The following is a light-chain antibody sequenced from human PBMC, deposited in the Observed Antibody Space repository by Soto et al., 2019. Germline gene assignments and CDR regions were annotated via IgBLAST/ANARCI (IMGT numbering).Light chain of an antibody. CDR2: AAT. CDR3: QQSYTSVQT. Sequence: DIQMTQSPSSLSASVGDTVTITCRAGQTPKNYVNWYQQKPGRVPKLLIYAATALQSAAPYRFAATASGTDFTLTIMSLQPEDSGTYYCQQSYTSVQTFGQGTKLEIK. V-gene: IGKV1-39*01. J-gene: IGKJ2*01. CDR1: QTPKNY.